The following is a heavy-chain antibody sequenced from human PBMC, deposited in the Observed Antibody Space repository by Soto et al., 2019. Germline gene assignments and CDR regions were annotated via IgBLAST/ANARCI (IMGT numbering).Heavy chain of an antibody. CDR1: GFTFSSYA. V-gene: IGHV3-23*01. J-gene: IGHJ6*02. CDR2: ISGSGGST. D-gene: IGHD3-3*01. CDR3: ATYYDFWSGYYPPYYYVMDV. Sequence: GGSLRLSCAASGFTFSSYAMSWVRQAPGKGLEWVSAISGSGGSTYYADSVKGRFTISRDNSKNTLYLQMNSLRAEDTAVYYCATYYDFWSGYYPPYYYVMDVWGQGTTVTVSS.